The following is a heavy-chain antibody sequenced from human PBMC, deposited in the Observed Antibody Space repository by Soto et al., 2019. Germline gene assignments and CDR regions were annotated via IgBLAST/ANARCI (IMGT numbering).Heavy chain of an antibody. CDR1: GFTFSSYS. J-gene: IGHJ5*02. CDR3: ARHPERIAEIGWLDP. CDR2: ISSSSSTI. D-gene: IGHD6-13*01. Sequence: EVQLVESGGGLVQPGGSLRLSCAASGFTFSSYSMNWVRQAPGKGLEWVSYISSSSSTIYYADSVKGRFTISRDNAKNSLYLQMNSLRAEDTAVYYCARHPERIAEIGWLDPWGQGTLVNVSS. V-gene: IGHV3-48*01.